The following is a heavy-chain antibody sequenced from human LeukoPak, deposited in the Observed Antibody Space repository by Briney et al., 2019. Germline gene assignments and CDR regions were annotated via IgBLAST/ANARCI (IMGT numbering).Heavy chain of an antibody. Sequence: SETLSLTCAVYGGPFSGYYWTWLRQIPGKGLEWIGQINHSGSATYSPSLKSRLTISVATSTNQFSLELSSVTAADTAVYYCARGGTDSSDYYWGFYYFDYWGRGTLVTVSS. CDR3: ARGGTDSSDYYWGFYYFDY. D-gene: IGHD3-22*01. CDR1: GGPFSGYY. J-gene: IGHJ4*02. V-gene: IGHV4-34*01. CDR2: INHSGSA.